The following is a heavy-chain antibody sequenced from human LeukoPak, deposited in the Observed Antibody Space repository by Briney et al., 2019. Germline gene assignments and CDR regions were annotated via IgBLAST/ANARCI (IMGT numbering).Heavy chain of an antibody. CDR1: GYSFTSYW. CDR3: ARRAVTTGNIIVDY. V-gene: IGHV5-51*01. Sequence: GESLKISCRGSGYSFTSYWIGWVRQMPGKGLEWMGIIYPGDSDTIYSPSFQGQVTISADKSISTAYLQWSSLKASDTAMYYCARRAVTTGNIIVDYWGQGTLVTVSS. D-gene: IGHD4-17*01. J-gene: IGHJ4*02. CDR2: IYPGDSDT.